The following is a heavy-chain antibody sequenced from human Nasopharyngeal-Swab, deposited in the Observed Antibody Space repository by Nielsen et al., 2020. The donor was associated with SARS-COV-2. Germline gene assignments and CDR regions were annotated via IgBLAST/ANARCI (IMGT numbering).Heavy chain of an antibody. CDR2: ISYDGGNK. V-gene: IGHV3-30*18. D-gene: IGHD4-17*01. CDR3: AKERYGDYDYGMDV. CDR1: GFTFSSYG. J-gene: IGHJ6*02. Sequence: GGSLRLSCAASGFTFSSYGMHWVRQAPGKGLEWVAVISYDGGNKYYADSMKGRFTISRDNSKNTLYLQMNSLRAEDTAVYYCAKERYGDYDYGMDVWGQGTTVTVSS.